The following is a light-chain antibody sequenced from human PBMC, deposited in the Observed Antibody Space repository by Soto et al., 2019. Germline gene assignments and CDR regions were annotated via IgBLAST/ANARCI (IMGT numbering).Light chain of an antibody. Sequence: EIVMTQSPATLSASAGETATVSCRASQSVSSCLAWYQQKPGQAPRVLIFGASTRATGIPSRFSGSGSGTDFTPTISLLHSEDVAVYCCQQYNNWSGPFGQGTKVDIK. CDR2: GAS. CDR1: QSVSSC. CDR3: QQYNNWSGP. V-gene: IGKV3-15*01. J-gene: IGKJ1*01.